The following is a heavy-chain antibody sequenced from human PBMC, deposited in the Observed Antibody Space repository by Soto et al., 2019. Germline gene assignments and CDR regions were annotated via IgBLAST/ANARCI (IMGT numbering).Heavy chain of an antibody. J-gene: IGHJ4*02. Sequence: EVQLLESGGGLVKPGGSLRPSFAASGFTFSSYAMSWVRQAPGKGLEWVSAISGSGGSTYYADSVKGRFTISRDNSKNTLYLQMNSLRAEDTAVYYCANGVRFFFDYWGQGTLVTVSS. CDR2: ISGSGGST. V-gene: IGHV3-23*01. D-gene: IGHD4-17*01. CDR1: GFTFSSYA. CDR3: ANGVRFFFDY.